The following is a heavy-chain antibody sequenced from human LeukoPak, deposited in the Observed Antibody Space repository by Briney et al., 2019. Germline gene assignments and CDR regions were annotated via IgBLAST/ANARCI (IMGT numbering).Heavy chain of an antibody. CDR3: TREPFGERIHYFDY. J-gene: IGHJ4*02. D-gene: IGHD3-10*01. Sequence: GGSLRLSCTASGFTFGDYAMSWFRQAPGKGLEWVGFIRSKAYGGTTEYAASVKGRFTISRDDSKSIAYLQMNSLKTEDTAVYYCTREPFGERIHYFDYWGQGTLVTVSS. V-gene: IGHV3-49*03. CDR1: GFTFGDYA. CDR2: IRSKAYGGTT.